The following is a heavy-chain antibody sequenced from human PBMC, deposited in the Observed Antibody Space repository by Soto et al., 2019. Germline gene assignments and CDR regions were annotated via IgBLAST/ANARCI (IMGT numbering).Heavy chain of an antibody. CDR1: GFIFSSYE. J-gene: IGHJ3*01. Sequence: GSLVPTCAASGFIFSSYEMNWVRQAPGKGLEWVSYISSGGSTIYYADSVGGRFTISRDNAKNSLYLQMNSLRAEDTAVYYCAREHSYDAFDFWGQGTMVTV. D-gene: IGHD3-10*01. V-gene: IGHV3-48*03. CDR2: ISSGGSTI. CDR3: AREHSYDAFDF.